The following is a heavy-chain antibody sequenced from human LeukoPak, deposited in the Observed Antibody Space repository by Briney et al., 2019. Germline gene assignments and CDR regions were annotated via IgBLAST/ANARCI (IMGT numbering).Heavy chain of an antibody. Sequence: GGSLRLSCAASGFTFSSYGIHWVRQAPGKGLEWVANIKIDGSEKYYVDSVKGRFTISRDNAKKSLYLQMNSLRAEDTAVYYCARDTQPGEDIVVDYWGQGTLVTVSS. CDR1: GFTFSSYG. D-gene: IGHD5-12*01. CDR2: IKIDGSEK. J-gene: IGHJ4*02. V-gene: IGHV3-7*03. CDR3: ARDTQPGEDIVVDY.